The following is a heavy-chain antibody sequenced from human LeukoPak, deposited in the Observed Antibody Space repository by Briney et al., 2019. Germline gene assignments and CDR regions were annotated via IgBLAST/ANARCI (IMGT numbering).Heavy chain of an antibody. Sequence: GGSLRLSCAASGFTFSSYSMNWVRQAPGKGLEWVSYISSSSSTIYYADSVKGRFTISRDNAKNSLYLQMNSLRAEDTAVYYWARDGGARDGYILDYWGQGTLVTVSS. J-gene: IGHJ4*02. CDR1: GFTFSSYS. V-gene: IGHV3-48*01. CDR2: ISSSSSTI. D-gene: IGHD5-24*01. CDR3: ARDGGARDGYILDY.